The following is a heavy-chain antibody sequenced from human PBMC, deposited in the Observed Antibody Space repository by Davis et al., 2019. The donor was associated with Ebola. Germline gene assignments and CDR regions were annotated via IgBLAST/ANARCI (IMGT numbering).Heavy chain of an antibody. CDR3: ARDPTLYSGLDV. CDR2: ISSSSSYI. V-gene: IGHV3-21*04. CDR1: GFTFSSYS. Sequence: GGSLRLSCAASGFTFSSYSMNWVRQAPGKGLEWVSSISSSSSYIYYADSVKGRFTISRDNAKNSLYLQMNSLRAEDTAVYYCARDPTLYSGLDVWGQGTTVTVSS. J-gene: IGHJ6*02.